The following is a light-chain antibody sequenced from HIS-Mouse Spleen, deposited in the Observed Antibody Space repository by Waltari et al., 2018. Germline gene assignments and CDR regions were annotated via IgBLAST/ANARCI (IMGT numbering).Light chain of an antibody. Sequence: SYELTQPPSVSVSPGQTARITCSGAALPKNYAYWYQQKSGQAPVLVIYEDSKRPTGIPVRFSGSSSGKMATLTISGGQVEDEADYYCYSTDSSGNHRVFGGGTKLTVL. J-gene: IGLJ2*01. CDR3: YSTDSSGNHRV. CDR2: EDS. V-gene: IGLV3-10*01. CDR1: ALPKNY.